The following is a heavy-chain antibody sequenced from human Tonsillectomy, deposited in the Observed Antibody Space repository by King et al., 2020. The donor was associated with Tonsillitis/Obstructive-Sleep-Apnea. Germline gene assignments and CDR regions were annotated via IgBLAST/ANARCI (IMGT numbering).Heavy chain of an antibody. CDR2: IWYDGSNK. J-gene: IGHJ2*01. D-gene: IGHD3-3*01. V-gene: IGHV3-33*01. CDR3: ARETGPYDPLGYFDL. Sequence: VQLVESGGGVVQPGRSLRLSCAASGFTFSSYGMHWVRQAPGKGLEWVAVIWYDGSNKYYADSVKGRFTISRDNSKNTLYLQMNSLRAEDTAVYYCARETGPYDPLGYFDLWGRGTLVTVSS. CDR1: GFTFSSYG.